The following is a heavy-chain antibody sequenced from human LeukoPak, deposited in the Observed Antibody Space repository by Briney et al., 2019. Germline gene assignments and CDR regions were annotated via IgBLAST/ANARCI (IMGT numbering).Heavy chain of an antibody. CDR2: IYYSGST. D-gene: IGHD6-13*01. J-gene: IGHJ4*02. Sequence: KPSETLSLTCTVSGGSISSSYWTWIRQPPGKGLEWIWYIYYSGSTNYNPSLKSRVTISVDTSKNQFSRNLSSVTAADTAVYYCARRGGIAAAGTYDYWGQGTLVTVSS. V-gene: IGHV4-59*01. CDR1: GGSISSSY. CDR3: ARRGGIAAAGTYDY.